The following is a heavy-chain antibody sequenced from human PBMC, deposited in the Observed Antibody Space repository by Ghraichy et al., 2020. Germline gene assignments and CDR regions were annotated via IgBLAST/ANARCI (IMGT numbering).Heavy chain of an antibody. CDR3: ARETYASFDF. V-gene: IGHV3-7*03. CDR1: GFTFSHYW. CDR2: IKPDGGGQ. Sequence: GGSLRLSCVASGFTFSHYWMSWVRQAPGKGLEWVANIKPDGGGQNYVDSVKGRFTISRDNAKNSMYLQMSILGDDNTAIYYCARETYASFDFGGQGTLVTVSS. J-gene: IGHJ4*02.